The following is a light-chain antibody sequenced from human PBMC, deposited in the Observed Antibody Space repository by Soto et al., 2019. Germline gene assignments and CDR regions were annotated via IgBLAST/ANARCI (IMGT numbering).Light chain of an antibody. CDR2: AAS. V-gene: IGKV1-39*01. J-gene: IGKJ3*01. CDR3: QQSYSSPT. Sequence: DIQLTQSPSSLSASVGDTVTITCRASQNIRTSLNWYQQTPGQAPKVLIYAASRLQNGVPSRFSGSGSGTDFTLTIKSLQPEDFATYFCQQSYSSPTFGPGTKVDIK. CDR1: QNIRTS.